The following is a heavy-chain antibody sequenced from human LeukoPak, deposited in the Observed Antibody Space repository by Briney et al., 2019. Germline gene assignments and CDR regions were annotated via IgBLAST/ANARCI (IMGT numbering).Heavy chain of an antibody. CDR2: INPSGGST. J-gene: IGHJ5*02. CDR1: XXTFTSXY. Sequence: VXVSCKXXXXTFTSXYMHWVRQAPGQGLEWVGMINPSGGSTSYTQKFQGRVTITRERARSKVYIELSSLRSEDTAVYYCASTKHPDTTYSGTHLDENWFDPSGQGTLVTVSS. CDR3: ASTKHPDTTYSGTHLDENWFDP. D-gene: IGHD1-26*01. V-gene: IGHV1-46*01.